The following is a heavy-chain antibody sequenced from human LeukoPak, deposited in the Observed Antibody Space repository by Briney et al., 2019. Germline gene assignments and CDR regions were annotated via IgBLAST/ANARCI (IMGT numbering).Heavy chain of an antibody. CDR3: ARGNGAWDHLADY. Sequence: PSETLSLTCTVSGVSISSGSYYWSWIRQPAGKGLEWIGRIYTSGSTNYNPSLKSRVTISVDTSKNQFSLKLSSVTAADTAVYYCARGNGAWDHLADYWGQGTLVTVSS. D-gene: IGHD1-14*01. J-gene: IGHJ4*02. CDR2: IYTSGST. CDR1: GVSISSGSYY. V-gene: IGHV4-61*02.